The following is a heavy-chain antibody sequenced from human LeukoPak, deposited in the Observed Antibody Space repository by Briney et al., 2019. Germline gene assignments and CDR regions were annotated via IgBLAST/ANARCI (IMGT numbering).Heavy chain of an antibody. CDR3: ARKGDYWNDGAY. J-gene: IGHJ4*02. D-gene: IGHD1-1*01. V-gene: IGHV1-2*02. Sequence: ASVKVSCKASGYTFSVYYIHWLRQAPGQGLEWMGWINPNSGGTNYAQKFQGRVTMTRDTSISTAYMELSRLRSDDTAVYYCARKGDYWNDGAYWGQGTLVTVSS. CDR2: INPNSGGT. CDR1: GYTFSVYY.